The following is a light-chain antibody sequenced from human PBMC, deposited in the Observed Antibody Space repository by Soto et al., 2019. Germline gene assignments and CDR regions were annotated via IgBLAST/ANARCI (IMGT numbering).Light chain of an antibody. V-gene: IGKV1-39*01. J-gene: IGKJ3*01. CDR2: AAS. CDR3: QQSYNTLIT. Sequence: DIQMTQSPSSLSASVGDRVTITCRASQTMSMYLNWYQQKPGKAPKLLIYAASSLQSGVPSRFSGGESGTEFTLTISSLQPEDFATYYCQQSYNTLITFGPGTKVDIQ. CDR1: QTMSMY.